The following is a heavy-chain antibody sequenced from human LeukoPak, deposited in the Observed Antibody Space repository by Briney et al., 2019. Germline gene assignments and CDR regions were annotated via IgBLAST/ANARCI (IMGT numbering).Heavy chain of an antibody. Sequence: PGRSLRLSCAASGFTFSSYAMHWVRQAPGKGLERVAVISYDGSNKYYADSVKGRFTISRDNSKNTLYLQMNSLRAEDTAVYYCAKGYSYGVRWYYFDYWGQGTLVTVSS. CDR1: GFTFSSYA. CDR3: AKGYSYGVRWYYFDY. D-gene: IGHD5-18*01. J-gene: IGHJ4*02. CDR2: ISYDGSNK. V-gene: IGHV3-30*04.